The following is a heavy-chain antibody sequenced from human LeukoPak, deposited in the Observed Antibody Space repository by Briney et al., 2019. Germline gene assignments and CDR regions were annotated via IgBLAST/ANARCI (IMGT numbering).Heavy chain of an antibody. CDR2: ISYDGSNK. CDR3: AGGGWIQLWGEVDY. J-gene: IGHJ4*02. CDR1: GFTFSSYG. D-gene: IGHD5-18*01. Sequence: GGSLRLSCAASGFTFSSYGMHWVRQAPGKGLEWVAVISYDGSNKYYADSVKGRFTISRDNSKNTLYLQMNSLRAEDTAVYYCAGGGWIQLWGEVDYWGQGTLVIVSS. V-gene: IGHV3-30*03.